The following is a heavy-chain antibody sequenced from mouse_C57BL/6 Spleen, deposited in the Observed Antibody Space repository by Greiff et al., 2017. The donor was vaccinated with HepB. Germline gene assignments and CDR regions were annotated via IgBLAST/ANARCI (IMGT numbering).Heavy chain of an antibody. CDR1: GYAFSSSW. J-gene: IGHJ2*01. CDR3: ARSEYGYLFDY. D-gene: IGHD2-2*01. V-gene: IGHV1-82*01. Sequence: VQLVESGPELVKPGASVKISCKASGYAFSSSWMNWVKQRPGKGLEWIGRIYPGDGDTNYNGKFKGKATLTADKSSSTAYMQLSSLTSEDSAVYFCARSEYGYLFDYWGQGTTLTVSS. CDR2: IYPGDGDT.